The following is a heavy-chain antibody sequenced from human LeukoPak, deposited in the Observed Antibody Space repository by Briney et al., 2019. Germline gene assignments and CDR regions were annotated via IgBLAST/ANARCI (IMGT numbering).Heavy chain of an antibody. J-gene: IGHJ4*02. Sequence: ASVKVSCKTVGFSFRDYFIHWVRQAPGQGLERMGWINPNSGGTNYAQNFQGRVTMTRDTSLDTAYMELRRLRFDDSAVYSCARDYIRDDGPNDYFDYWGQGTLVIVSS. CDR3: ARDYIRDDGPNDYFDY. D-gene: IGHD3-10*02. CDR2: INPNSGGT. CDR1: GFSFRDYF. V-gene: IGHV1-2*02.